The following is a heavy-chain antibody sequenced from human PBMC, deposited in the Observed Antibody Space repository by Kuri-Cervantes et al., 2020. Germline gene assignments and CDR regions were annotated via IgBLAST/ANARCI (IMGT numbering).Heavy chain of an antibody. J-gene: IGHJ3*02. Sequence: GGSLRLSCAASGFTSSSYEMNWVRQAPGKGLEWVSYITPGGVSTHYADSVKGRFTISRDNSKNMLFFQMNSLRGEDTAMYYCARYVDVEASCGDCDAFDIWGQGTMVTVSS. V-gene: IGHV3-48*03. CDR2: ITPGGVST. D-gene: IGHD2-21*02. CDR3: ARYVDVEASCGDCDAFDI. CDR1: GFTSSSYE.